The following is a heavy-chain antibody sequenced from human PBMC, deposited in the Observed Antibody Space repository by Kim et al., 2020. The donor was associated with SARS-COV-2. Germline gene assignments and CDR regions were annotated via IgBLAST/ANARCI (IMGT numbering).Heavy chain of an antibody. CDR3: TRILIGGEQLANPTDY. D-gene: IGHD6-13*01. CDR2: IRSKAYGGTT. CDR1: GFTFGDYA. V-gene: IGHV3-49*04. Sequence: GGSLRLSCTASGFTFGDYAMSWVRQAPGKGLEWVGFIRSKAYGGTTEYAASVKGRFTISRDDSKSIAYLQMNSLKTEDTAVYYCTRILIGGEQLANPTDYWGQGTLVTVSS. J-gene: IGHJ4*02.